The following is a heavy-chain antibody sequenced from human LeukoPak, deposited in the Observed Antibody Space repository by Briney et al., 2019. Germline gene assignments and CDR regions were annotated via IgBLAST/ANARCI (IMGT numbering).Heavy chain of an antibody. CDR2: IKEDGGEI. D-gene: IGHD3-22*01. Sequence: GGSLRLSCAASGFTFSSYWMSWVRQAPGEGLEWVANIKEDGGEIHFVDSMKGRFTISRDNAKNLLYLQMDSLRVEDTAVYYCARDFFHSSESRPFDYWGQGTLVTVSS. CDR1: GFTFSSYW. V-gene: IGHV3-7*01. J-gene: IGHJ4*02. CDR3: ARDFFHSSESRPFDY.